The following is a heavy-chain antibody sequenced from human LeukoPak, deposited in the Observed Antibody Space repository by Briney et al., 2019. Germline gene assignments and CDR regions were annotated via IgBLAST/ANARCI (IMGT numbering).Heavy chain of an antibody. CDR3: AKDIWGPIPPPAYFDY. CDR2: MKRDGSEK. CDR1: GFAFSSYW. D-gene: IGHD7-27*01. V-gene: IGHV3-7*03. Sequence: GGSLRLSCAASGFAFSSYWMTWVRQAPGKGLEWVANMKRDGSEKYYVDSVKGRFTISRDNAKNSLYLQMNSLRAEDTAVYYCAKDIWGPIPPPAYFDYWGQGTLVTVSS. J-gene: IGHJ4*02.